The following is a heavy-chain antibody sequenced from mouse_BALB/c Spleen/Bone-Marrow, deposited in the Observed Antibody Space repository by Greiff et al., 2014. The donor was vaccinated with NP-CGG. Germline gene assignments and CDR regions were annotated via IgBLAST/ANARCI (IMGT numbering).Heavy chain of an antibody. J-gene: IGHJ4*01. Sequence: VQGVESGPGLVAPSQSLSITCTVSGFSLTTYGVHWVRQPPGKGLEWLGVIWAGGSTHYNSALMSRLSISKDNSNNQVFLKMNSLQTDDTAMYYCARDKGNGNSLYYSMDYWGQGISVTVSS. CDR2: IWAGGST. V-gene: IGHV2-9*02. CDR3: ARDKGNGNSLYYSMDY. CDR1: GFSLTTYG. D-gene: IGHD2-1*01.